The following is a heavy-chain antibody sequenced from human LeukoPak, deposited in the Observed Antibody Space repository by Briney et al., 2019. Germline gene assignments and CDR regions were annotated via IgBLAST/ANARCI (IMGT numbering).Heavy chain of an antibody. V-gene: IGHV1-2*02. CDR1: GYTFTGYY. CDR3: ASHSSGWYEYYFDY. D-gene: IGHD6-19*01. Sequence: ASVKVSCKASGYTFTGYYMHWVRQAPGQGLEWMGWINPNSGGTNYAQKFQGRVTMTRDTSISTAYTELSRLRSDDTAVYYCASHSSGWYEYYFDYWGQGTLVTVSS. J-gene: IGHJ4*02. CDR2: INPNSGGT.